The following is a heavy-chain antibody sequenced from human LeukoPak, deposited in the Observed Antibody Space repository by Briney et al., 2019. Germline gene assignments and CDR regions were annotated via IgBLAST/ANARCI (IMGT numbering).Heavy chain of an antibody. CDR1: GGTFSSYA. J-gene: IGHJ4*02. D-gene: IGHD3-22*01. Sequence: ASVKVSCKASGGTFSSYAISWVRQAPGQGPEWMGGIIPIFGTANYAQKFQGRVTITADESTSTAYMELSSLRSEDTAVYYCASGDGSGYYYAPFDYWGQGTLVTVSS. CDR2: IIPIFGTA. CDR3: ASGDGSGYYYAPFDY. V-gene: IGHV1-69*13.